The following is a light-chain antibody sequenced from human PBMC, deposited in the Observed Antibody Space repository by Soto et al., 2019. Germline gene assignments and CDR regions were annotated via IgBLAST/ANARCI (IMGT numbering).Light chain of an antibody. CDR1: SRNVGSYNL. Sequence: QSALTQPASVSGSPGQSITISCTGTSRNVGSYNLVSWYQQHPGKAPQLMIYEGSKRPSGASNRFSGSKSGNTASLTISGLQAEDEADYYCSSYAGSGTYVFGSGTKLTVL. J-gene: IGLJ1*01. CDR2: EGS. CDR3: SSYAGSGTYV. V-gene: IGLV2-23*01.